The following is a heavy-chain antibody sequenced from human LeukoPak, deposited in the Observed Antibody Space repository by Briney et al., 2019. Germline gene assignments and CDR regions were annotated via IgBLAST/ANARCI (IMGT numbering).Heavy chain of an antibody. CDR1: GFTVSSYY. Sequence: GGSLRLSCAASGFTVSSYYMTWVRQAPGKGLEWVSVIYSGGSTYYADSVKGRVAISRDNSKNTVFLQMNSVRAEDTAVYYCVRGGREYGLVHWGQGTLVTVSS. D-gene: IGHD3-16*01. V-gene: IGHV3-66*01. CDR3: VRGGREYGLVH. J-gene: IGHJ4*02. CDR2: IYSGGST.